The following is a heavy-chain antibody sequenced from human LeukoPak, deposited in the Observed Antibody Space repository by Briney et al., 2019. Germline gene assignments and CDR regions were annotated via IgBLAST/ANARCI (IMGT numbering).Heavy chain of an antibody. D-gene: IGHD3-10*01. CDR1: GFTFTSYW. Sequence: GGSLRLSCAASGFTFTSYWMSWVRQAPGKGLDWVSVIIDSGGSTYHTDSVKGRFTISRDNSKNTLYLQMSSLRAEDTAVYYCAKSVRYGSGKYYFDYWGQGTLVTVSS. CDR3: AKSVRYGSGKYYFDY. CDR2: IIDSGGST. J-gene: IGHJ4*02. V-gene: IGHV3-23*01.